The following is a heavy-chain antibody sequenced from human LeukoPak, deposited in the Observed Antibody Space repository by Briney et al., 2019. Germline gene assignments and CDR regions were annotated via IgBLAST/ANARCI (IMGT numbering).Heavy chain of an antibody. Sequence: SETLSLTCTVSGGSISSHYWSWIRQPPGKGLEWIGYIYYSGSTNYNPSLKSRVTISVDTSKNQFSLKLSSVTAADTAVYYCAREKADYDSSGYFDCWGQGTLVTVSS. CDR3: AREKADYDSSGYFDC. J-gene: IGHJ4*02. CDR1: GGSISSHY. D-gene: IGHD3-22*01. V-gene: IGHV4-59*11. CDR2: IYYSGST.